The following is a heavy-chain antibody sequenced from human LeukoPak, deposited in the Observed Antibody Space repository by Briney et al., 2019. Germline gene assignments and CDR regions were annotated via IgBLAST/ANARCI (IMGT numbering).Heavy chain of an antibody. Sequence: PAGSLTLSCAASGFTFSTSTIVWVRQAQGMGLECVSSIKSRGNYIYYADSVKGRLTISRDNAKNSLYLQMNSLRAEDTAVYYCAREEKSDGLSPSRPVGWLHRGCYMDVWGKGTTVTVSS. V-gene: IGHV3-21*01. J-gene: IGHJ6*03. CDR2: IKSRGNYI. CDR3: AREEKSDGLSPSRPVGWLHRGCYMDV. D-gene: IGHD5-24*01. CDR1: GFTFSTST.